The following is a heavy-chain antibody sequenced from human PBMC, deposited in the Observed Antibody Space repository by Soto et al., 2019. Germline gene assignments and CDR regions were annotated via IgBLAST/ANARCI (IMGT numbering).Heavy chain of an antibody. V-gene: IGHV4-4*02. D-gene: IGHD6-19*01. CDR1: GGSISSSNW. J-gene: IGHJ6*02. Sequence: SETLSLTCAVSGGSISSSNWWSWVRQPPGKGLEWIGEIYHSGSTNYNPSLKSRVTISVDKSKNQFSLKLSSVTAADTAVYYCARASDSSGWYYYYYGMDVWGRGTTVTVSS. CDR3: ARASDSSGWYYYYYGMDV. CDR2: IYHSGST.